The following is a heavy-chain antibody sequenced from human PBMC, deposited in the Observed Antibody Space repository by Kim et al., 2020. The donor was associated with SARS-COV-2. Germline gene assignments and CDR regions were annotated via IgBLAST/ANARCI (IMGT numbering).Heavy chain of an antibody. CDR1: GFTFSSYA. Sequence: GGSLRLSCSASGFTFSSYAMHWVRQAPGKGLEYVSAISSNGGSTYYADSVKGRFTISRDNSKNTLYLQMSSLRAEDTAVYYCSRGSSSSYAYYYYGMDVWDQGTTVTISS. J-gene: IGHJ6*02. D-gene: IGHD6-6*01. V-gene: IGHV3-64D*09. CDR2: ISSNGGST. CDR3: SRGSSSSYAYYYYGMDV.